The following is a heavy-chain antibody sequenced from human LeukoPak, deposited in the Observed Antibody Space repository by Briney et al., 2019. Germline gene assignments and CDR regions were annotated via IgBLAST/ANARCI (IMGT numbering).Heavy chain of an antibody. CDR1: GGSISSYY. Sequence: SETLSLTCTVSGGSISSYYWSWIRQPPGKGLEWIGEINHSGSTNYNPSLKSRVTISVDTSKNQFSLKLSSVTAADTAVYYCARRKYGGYSYGLVTLDYWGQGTLVTVSS. V-gene: IGHV4-34*01. J-gene: IGHJ4*02. D-gene: IGHD5-18*01. CDR3: ARRKYGGYSYGLVTLDY. CDR2: INHSGST.